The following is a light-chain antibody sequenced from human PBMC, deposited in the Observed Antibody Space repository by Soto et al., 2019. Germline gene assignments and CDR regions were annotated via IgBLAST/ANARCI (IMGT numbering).Light chain of an antibody. CDR1: QSVIRNS. CDR2: DAS. J-gene: IGKJ4*01. Sequence: ELVLMPSPDTLSLSRGEIAPVSCRASQSVIRNSLAWYQQKPGQAPRLLIYDASSRATGIPDRFSGGGSGTDFTLTISSLEPEDFAVYYCQQFSSYPLTFGGGTKVDIK. V-gene: IGKV3-20*01. CDR3: QQFSSYPLT.